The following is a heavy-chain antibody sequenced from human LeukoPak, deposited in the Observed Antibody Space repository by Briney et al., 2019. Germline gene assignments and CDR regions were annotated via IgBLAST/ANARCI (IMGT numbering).Heavy chain of an antibody. D-gene: IGHD3-22*01. CDR1: GFIFSSYG. CDR2: IWLDGSSE. J-gene: IGHJ4*02. Sequence: PGRSLRLSCAASGFIFSSYGMHWVRQAPGKGLEWVAVIWLDGSSEFYADSVRGRFSISRGDSKNTVYLQMNSLRAEDTALYYCAKDDRGGWSGYFDYWGQGTLVTVSS. V-gene: IGHV3-33*06. CDR3: AKDDRGGWSGYFDY.